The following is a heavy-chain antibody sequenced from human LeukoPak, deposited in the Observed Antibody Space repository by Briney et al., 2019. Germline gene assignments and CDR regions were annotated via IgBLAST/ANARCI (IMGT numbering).Heavy chain of an antibody. Sequence: QPGGSLRLSCVASEFTFRNYVMSWVRQAPGKGLEWVSAISGSGGSTYYADSVKGRFTISRDNSKNTLYLQMNSLRAEDTAVYYCAKGFDWLLSHFDYWGQGTLVTVSS. CDR1: EFTFRNYV. J-gene: IGHJ4*02. CDR2: ISGSGGST. D-gene: IGHD3-9*01. V-gene: IGHV3-23*01. CDR3: AKGFDWLLSHFDY.